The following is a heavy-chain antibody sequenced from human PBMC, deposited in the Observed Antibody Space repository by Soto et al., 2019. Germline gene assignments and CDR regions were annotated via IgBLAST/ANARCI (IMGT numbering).Heavy chain of an antibody. V-gene: IGHV3-11*01. D-gene: IGHD2-2*01. CDR2: ITSGSAV. CDR1: GFTFSNYY. CDR3: ARDKCTRCYETSFDY. J-gene: IGHJ4*02. Sequence: QVQLVESGGGLVKPGGSLRLSCVASGFTFSNYYMSWIRQAPGKGLEWVSYITSGSAVHYADSVKGRFTISRDNAKNSLYLQMNSLRAEDTAVYYCARDKCTRCYETSFDYWGQGPLVTVSS.